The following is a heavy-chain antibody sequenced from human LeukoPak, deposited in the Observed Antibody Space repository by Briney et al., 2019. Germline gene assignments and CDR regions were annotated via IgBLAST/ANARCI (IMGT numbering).Heavy chain of an antibody. CDR2: ISGSGGST. CDR1: GFTFSSYA. V-gene: IGHV3-23*01. J-gene: IGHJ4*02. Sequence: PGGSLRLSCAASGFTFSSYAMSWVRQAPGKGLEWVSAISGSGGSTYYADSVKGRFTISRDNSKNTLYLQMNRLRAEDTAVYYCAKCPFSGSYYPPIDYWGQGTLVTVSS. CDR3: AKCPFSGSYYPPIDY. D-gene: IGHD1-26*01.